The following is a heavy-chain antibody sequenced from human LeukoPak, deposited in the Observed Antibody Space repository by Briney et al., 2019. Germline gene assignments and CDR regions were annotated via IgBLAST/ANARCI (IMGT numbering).Heavy chain of an antibody. Sequence: SETLSLTCTVSGGSFNSGSYDWSWIRQPAGKGLEWVGRIYTSGSTNYNPSLKSRVTISVDTSKNQFSLQLTSVTAADTAVYYCARAMRVDRFFDYWGQGILVTVSS. D-gene: IGHD5-12*01. V-gene: IGHV4-61*02. J-gene: IGHJ4*02. CDR2: IYTSGST. CDR1: GGSFNSGSYD. CDR3: ARAMRVDRFFDY.